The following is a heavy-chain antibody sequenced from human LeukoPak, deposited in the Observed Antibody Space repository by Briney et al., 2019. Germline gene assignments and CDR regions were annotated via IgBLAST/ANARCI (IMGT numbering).Heavy chain of an antibody. J-gene: IGHJ4*02. D-gene: IGHD6-19*01. CDR1: GFSFSSYA. CDR2: ISGSGDNT. CDR3: AKRSGYTTGWFFDF. V-gene: IGHV3-23*01. Sequence: GGSLRLSCAASGFSFSSYAMSWVRQAPGKGLEWVSSISGSGDNTYYAESVKGRFTISRDNSKNTLFLQMNSLRAEDTAVFHCAKRSGYTTGWFFDFWGQGTLVTVSS.